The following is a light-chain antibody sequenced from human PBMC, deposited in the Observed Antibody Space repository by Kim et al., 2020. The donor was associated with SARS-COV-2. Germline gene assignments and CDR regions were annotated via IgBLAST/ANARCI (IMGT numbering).Light chain of an antibody. V-gene: IGKV3-20*01. CDR3: QHFGSSPT. CDR1: QIVNSYY. J-gene: IGKJ2*01. Sequence: EIVLTQSPGTLSLSPGEGATLSCRASQIVNSYYLAWYQQKPGQAPRLLIYGASTRATGIPDRFSGSGSGTHFTLTISRLEAEDSALYYCQHFGSSPTFGQGTKLQI. CDR2: GAS.